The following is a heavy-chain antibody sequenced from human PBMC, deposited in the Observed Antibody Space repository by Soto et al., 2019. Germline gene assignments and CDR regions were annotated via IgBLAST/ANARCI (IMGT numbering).Heavy chain of an antibody. V-gene: IGHV3-23*01. Sequence: XGSLRLSCAAAGFSFSSYAMTWVRQAPGMGLEWVSALSGSGDRTYYTDPVKGRFTISRDNSKNTLYLQMNSLRAEDTAVYYCAKNLESSGYFVYNWFDHWGQGTLVTVSS. D-gene: IGHD3-22*01. CDR3: AKNLESSGYFVYNWFDH. J-gene: IGHJ5*02. CDR1: GFSFSSYA. CDR2: LSGSGDRT.